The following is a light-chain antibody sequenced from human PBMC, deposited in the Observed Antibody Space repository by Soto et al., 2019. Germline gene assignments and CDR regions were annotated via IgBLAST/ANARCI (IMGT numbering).Light chain of an antibody. J-gene: IGKJ5*01. Sequence: DIVMTQSPATLSVSPGERATLSCRASQSVSINLAWYQHKPGQAPRLLIFGASTRASGIPDRFSGSVSGTEVSLTISSMLSEDFAVYYYQQYNNRPQITFGQGTRLEIK. CDR1: QSVSIN. V-gene: IGKV3-15*01. CDR2: GAS. CDR3: QQYNNRPQIT.